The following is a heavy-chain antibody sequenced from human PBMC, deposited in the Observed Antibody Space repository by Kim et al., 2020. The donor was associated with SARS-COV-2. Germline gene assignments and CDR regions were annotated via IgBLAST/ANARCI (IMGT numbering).Heavy chain of an antibody. V-gene: IGHV4-61*01. CDR1: GGSVSSGSYY. CDR3: ARDLAAAGTSDY. J-gene: IGHJ4*02. CDR2: IYYSGST. D-gene: IGHD6-13*01. Sequence: SETLSLTCTVSGGSVSSGSYYWSWIRQPPGKGLEWIGYIYYSGSTNYNPSLKSRVTISVDTSKNQFSLKLSSVTAADTAVYYCARDLAAAGTSDYWGQGTLVTVSS.